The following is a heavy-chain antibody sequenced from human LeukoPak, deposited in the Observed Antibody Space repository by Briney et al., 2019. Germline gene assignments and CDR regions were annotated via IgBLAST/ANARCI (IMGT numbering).Heavy chain of an antibody. CDR3: VKGPEALAYCGGDCYSGFDY. D-gene: IGHD2-21*02. Sequence: GGSLRLSCAASGFTFDDYAMHWVRQAPGKGLEWVSRISGDGGSTYYADSVKGRFTISRDNSKNSLYLQMNSLRTEDTALYYCVKGPEALAYCGGDCYSGFDYWGQGTLVTVSS. V-gene: IGHV3-43*02. CDR2: ISGDGGST. CDR1: GFTFDDYA. J-gene: IGHJ4*02.